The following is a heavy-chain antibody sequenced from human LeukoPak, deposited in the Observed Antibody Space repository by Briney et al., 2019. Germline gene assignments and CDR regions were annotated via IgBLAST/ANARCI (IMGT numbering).Heavy chain of an antibody. Sequence: PGGSLRLSCAASGFAFSDYYMSWIRQAPGKGLEWISYISSGTSYTNYADSVRGRFTISRDGAKNSLYLQVNSLRADATAVYYFARGRLGRGGLDVWGEGTTVTVSS. CDR3: ARGRLGRGGLDV. J-gene: IGHJ6*01. CDR1: GFAFSDYY. CDR2: ISSGTSYT. D-gene: IGHD3-10*01. V-gene: IGHV3-11*05.